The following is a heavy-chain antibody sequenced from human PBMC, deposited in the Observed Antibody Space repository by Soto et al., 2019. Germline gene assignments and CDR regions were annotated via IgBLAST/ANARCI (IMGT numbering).Heavy chain of an antibody. J-gene: IGHJ4*02. V-gene: IGHV5-51*01. CDR3: ARVLHGRNGYNEFDD. CDR1: GYTFSDYW. CDR2: MYPGDSDT. Sequence: GESLKISCKGSGYTFSDYWIGWVRQMPGKGLEWMGLMYPGDSDTIYSPSFQSQVTISADKSISTAYLQWSSLKASDTAMYYCARVLHGRNGYNEFDDWGQGTLVTVSS. D-gene: IGHD5-12*01.